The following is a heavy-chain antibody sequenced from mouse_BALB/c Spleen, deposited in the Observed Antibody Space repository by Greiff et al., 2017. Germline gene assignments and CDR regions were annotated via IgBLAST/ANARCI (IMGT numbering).Heavy chain of an antibody. Sequence: EVKLMESGPGLVKPSQSLSLTCTVTGYSITSDYAWNWIRQFPGNKLEWMGYISYSGSTSYNPSLKSRISITRDTSKNQFFLQLNSVTTEDTATYYCARIPGYGPYFDYWGQGTTLTVSS. D-gene: IGHD1-1*02. CDR3: ARIPGYGPYFDY. CDR2: ISYSGST. CDR1: GYSITSDYA. J-gene: IGHJ2*01. V-gene: IGHV3-2*02.